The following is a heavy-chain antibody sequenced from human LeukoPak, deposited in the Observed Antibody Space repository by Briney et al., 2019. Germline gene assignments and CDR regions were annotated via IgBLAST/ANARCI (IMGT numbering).Heavy chain of an antibody. CDR2: IKQDGSEK. J-gene: IGHJ6*03. CDR1: GFAFSSYW. Sequence: GGSLRLSCAASGFAFSSYWMSWVRQAPGKGLEWVANIKQDGSEKYYVDSVKGRFTISRDNAKNSPYLQMNSLRAEDTAVYYCARRDRIVVVVAATRVYYYYYMDVWGKGTTVTVSS. CDR3: ARRDRIVVVVAATRVYYYYYMDV. V-gene: IGHV3-7*01. D-gene: IGHD2-15*01.